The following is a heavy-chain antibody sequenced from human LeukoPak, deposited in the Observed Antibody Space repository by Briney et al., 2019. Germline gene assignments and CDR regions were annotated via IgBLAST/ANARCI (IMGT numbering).Heavy chain of an antibody. Sequence: ASVKVSCKASGYTFTSYYMHWVRQAPGQGLEWMGIINPSGGSTSYAQKFQGRVTMTRNTSISTAYMELSSLRSEDTAVYYCARGGWYDYVWGSYRYTDSSFDYWGQGTLVTVSS. V-gene: IGHV1-46*01. D-gene: IGHD3-16*02. CDR3: ARGGWYDYVWGSYRYTDSSFDY. CDR1: GYTFTSYY. CDR2: INPSGGST. J-gene: IGHJ4*02.